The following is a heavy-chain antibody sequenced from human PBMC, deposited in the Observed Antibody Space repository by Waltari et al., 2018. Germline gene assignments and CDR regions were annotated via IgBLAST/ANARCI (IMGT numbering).Heavy chain of an antibody. J-gene: IGHJ3*02. V-gene: IGHV1-69*01. Sequence: QVQLVQSGAEVKKPGSSVKVSCKASGGTFSSYAISWVRQAPGQGLEWMGGSIPIFGTANYAQKVQGRVTMTADESTSTAYMELSSLRSEDTAVYYCAREHGDTAIDDAFDIWGQGTMVTVSS. CDR3: AREHGDTAIDDAFDI. D-gene: IGHD5-18*01. CDR1: GGTFSSYA. CDR2: SIPIFGTA.